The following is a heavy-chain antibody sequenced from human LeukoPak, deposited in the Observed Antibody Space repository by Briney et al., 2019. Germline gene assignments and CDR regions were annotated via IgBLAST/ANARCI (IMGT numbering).Heavy chain of an antibody. Sequence: SETLSLTCTVSGGSISSSSYYWGWIRPPPGKGLEWIGSIYYSGSTYYNPSLKSRVTISVDTSKNQFSLKLSSVTAADTAVYYCARPGYDSSGYYYPAWGQGTLVTVSS. CDR3: ARPGYDSSGYYYPA. V-gene: IGHV4-39*01. CDR1: GGSISSSSYY. CDR2: IYYSGST. D-gene: IGHD3-22*01. J-gene: IGHJ4*02.